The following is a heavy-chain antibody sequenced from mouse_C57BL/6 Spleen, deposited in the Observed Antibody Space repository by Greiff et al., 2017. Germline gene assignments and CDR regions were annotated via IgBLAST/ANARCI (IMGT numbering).Heavy chain of an antibody. V-gene: IGHV1-61*01. D-gene: IGHD2-3*01. CDR3: ARSTFYDGYYVRYFDV. CDR1: GYTFTSYW. CDR2: IYPSDSET. J-gene: IGHJ1*03. Sequence: QVQLQQPGAELVRPGSSVKLSCKASGYTFTSYWMDWVKQRPGQGLEWIGHIYPSDSETHYNQQFKDKATLTVDKSSSTAYMQLSSLTSVDSAVYYGARSTFYDGYYVRYFDVWGTGTTVTVSS.